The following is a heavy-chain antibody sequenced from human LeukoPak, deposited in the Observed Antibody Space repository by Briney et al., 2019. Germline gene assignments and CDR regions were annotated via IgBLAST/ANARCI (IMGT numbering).Heavy chain of an antibody. V-gene: IGHV3-48*01. CDR1: GFTFSSYS. CDR2: ISSSSSTI. J-gene: IGHJ4*02. D-gene: IGHD6-13*01. CDR3: AKSLSDGYDY. Sequence: GGSLGLSCAASGFTFSSYSMNWVRQAPGKGLEWVSYISSSSSTIYYADSVKGRFTISRDNSKNTLHLQMNSLRADDTAVYYCAKSLSDGYDYWGQGTPVTVSS.